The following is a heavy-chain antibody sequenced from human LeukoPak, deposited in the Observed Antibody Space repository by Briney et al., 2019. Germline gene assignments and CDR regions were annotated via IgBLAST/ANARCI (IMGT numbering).Heavy chain of an antibody. V-gene: IGHV4-34*01. CDR3: ASGTVVTEFDY. CDR2: INHSGTT. CDR1: GGSFIGYY. Sequence: SETLSLTCGVYGGSFIGYYWTWIRQPPGKWLEWIGEINHSGTTNYNPSLKSRVTISVDTSNNQFSLKLSSVTAADTAVYYCASGTVVTEFDYWGQGTLVTVSS. J-gene: IGHJ4*02. D-gene: IGHD4-23*01.